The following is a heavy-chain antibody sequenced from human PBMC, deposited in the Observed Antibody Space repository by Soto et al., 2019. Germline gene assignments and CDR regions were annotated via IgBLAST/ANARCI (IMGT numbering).Heavy chain of an antibody. J-gene: IGHJ5*02. D-gene: IGHD6-6*01. V-gene: IGHV4-31*03. CDR2: IYYSGST. CDR1: DGSISTGGYS. Sequence: PSETLSPTCTVSDGSISTGGYSWSWSRQHPGKGLEWTGYIYYSGSTYYNPSLKSRVTISVDTSKNQFSLKLSSVTAADTAVYYSARGAGIAARPRPDHWGQGTLVTVSS. CDR3: ARGAGIAARPRPDH.